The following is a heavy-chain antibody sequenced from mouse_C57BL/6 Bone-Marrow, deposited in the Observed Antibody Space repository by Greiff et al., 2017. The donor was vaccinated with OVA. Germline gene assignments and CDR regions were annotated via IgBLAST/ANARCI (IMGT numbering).Heavy chain of an antibody. CDR1: GYSITSDY. V-gene: IGHV3-8*01. CDR3: ARLLRYPYWYFDV. J-gene: IGHJ1*03. D-gene: IGHD1-1*01. CDR2: ISYSGST. Sequence: EVKLVESGPGLAKPSQTLSLTCSVTGYSITSDYWNWIRKFPGNKLEYMGYISYSGSTYYNPSLKSRISITRDTSKNQYYLQLNSVTTEDTATYDCARLLRYPYWYFDVWGTGTTVTVSS.